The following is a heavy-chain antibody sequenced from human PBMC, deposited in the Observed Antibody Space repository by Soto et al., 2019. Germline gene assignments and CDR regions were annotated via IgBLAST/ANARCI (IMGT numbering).Heavy chain of an antibody. J-gene: IGHJ6*02. Sequence: EVQLLESGGGLVQPGGSLRLSCAASGFTFSSYAMSWVRQAPGKGLEWVSAISGSGGSTYYADSVKGRFTISRDNSKNTLYLQMNSLRAEDTAVYYCAKGAYYDFWSGYYSAGYYYGMDVWRQGPTVTVSS. CDR2: ISGSGGST. D-gene: IGHD3-3*01. V-gene: IGHV3-23*01. CDR3: AKGAYYDFWSGYYSAGYYYGMDV. CDR1: GFTFSSYA.